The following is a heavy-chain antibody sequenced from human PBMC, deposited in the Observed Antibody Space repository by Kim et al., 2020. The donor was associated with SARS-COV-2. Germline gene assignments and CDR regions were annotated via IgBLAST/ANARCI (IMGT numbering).Heavy chain of an antibody. CDR3: ARKIVADVYYYYGMDV. Sequence: KFQGRVTITADESTSTAYMELSSLRSEDTAVYYCARKIVADVYYYYGMDVWGQGTTVTVSS. V-gene: IGHV1-69*01. J-gene: IGHJ6*02. D-gene: IGHD3-22*01.